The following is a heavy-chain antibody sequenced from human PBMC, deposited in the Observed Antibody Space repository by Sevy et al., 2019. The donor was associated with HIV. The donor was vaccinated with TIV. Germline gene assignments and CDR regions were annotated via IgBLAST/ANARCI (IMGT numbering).Heavy chain of an antibody. Sequence: ASVKVSCKVSGYTLTQLSMHWVRLTPGKGLEWMASFDPEDAKTVYSQKFQGRLSMTKDTSTHTAYMELSSLRSEDTAVYYCATTKDYYESSGDPFDYWGQGTLVTVSS. D-gene: IGHD3-22*01. J-gene: IGHJ4*02. V-gene: IGHV1-24*01. CDR3: ATTKDYYESSGDPFDY. CDR1: GYTLTQLS. CDR2: FDPEDAKT.